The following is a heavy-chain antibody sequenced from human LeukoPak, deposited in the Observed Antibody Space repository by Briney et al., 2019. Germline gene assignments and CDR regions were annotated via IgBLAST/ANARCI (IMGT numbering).Heavy chain of an antibody. Sequence: SETLSLTCTVSGGSISSYYWSWIRQPPGKGLEWIGYIYYSGSTNYNPSLKSRVTISVDTSKNQFSLKLSSVTAADTAVYYCARGGYSGSLDVWGQGTTVTVSS. V-gene: IGHV4-59*08. CDR3: ARGGYSGSLDV. J-gene: IGHJ6*02. D-gene: IGHD6-25*01. CDR2: IYYSGST. CDR1: GGSISSYY.